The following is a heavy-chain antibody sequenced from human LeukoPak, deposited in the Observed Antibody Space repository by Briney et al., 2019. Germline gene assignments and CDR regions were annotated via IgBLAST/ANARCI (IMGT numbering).Heavy chain of an antibody. J-gene: IGHJ4*02. D-gene: IGHD3-10*01. CDR2: IKQDGSQK. Sequence: GGSLRLSCAASGFIFSTSWMSWVRHAPGKGLEWVANIKQDGSQKHYVDSVKGRFTISRDNSKNLLYLQMNNLGAEDTAVYYCVRGGYSSFDYWGQGTLVTVSS. CDR1: GFIFSTSW. V-gene: IGHV3-7*01. CDR3: VRGGYSSFDY.